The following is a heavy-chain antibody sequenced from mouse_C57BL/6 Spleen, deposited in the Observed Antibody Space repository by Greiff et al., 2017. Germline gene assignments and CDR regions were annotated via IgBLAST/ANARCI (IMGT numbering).Heavy chain of an antibody. CDR1: GFTFSDYY. J-gene: IGHJ4*01. Sequence: EVKLMESGGGLVQPGGSLKLSCAASGFTFSDYYMYWVRQTPEKRLEWVAYISNGGGSTYYPDTVKGRFPISRDNAKNTLYLQMSRLKSEDTAMYYCARRRGYDYAMDYWGQGTSVTVSS. V-gene: IGHV5-12*01. D-gene: IGHD2-2*01. CDR3: ARRRGYDYAMDY. CDR2: ISNGGGST.